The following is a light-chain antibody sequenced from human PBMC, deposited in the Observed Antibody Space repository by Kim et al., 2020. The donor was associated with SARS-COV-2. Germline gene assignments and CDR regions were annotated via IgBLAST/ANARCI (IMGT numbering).Light chain of an antibody. J-gene: IGKJ4*01. V-gene: IGKV4-1*01. CDR2: WAS. CDR3: QQYYSTPLT. CDR1: QTVLYSSNNKNY. Sequence: DIVMTQSPDSLAVSLGERATINCKYSQTVLYSSNNKNYLAWCQQKPGQPPKLLIYWASTRESGVPDRFSGSGSGTDFTLTISSLQAEDVAVHYCQQYYSTPLTFVAGTTVYIK.